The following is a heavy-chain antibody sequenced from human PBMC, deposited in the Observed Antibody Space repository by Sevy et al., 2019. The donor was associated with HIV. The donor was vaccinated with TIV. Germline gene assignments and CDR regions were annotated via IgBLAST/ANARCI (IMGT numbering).Heavy chain of an antibody. V-gene: IGHV4-34*01. D-gene: IGHD5-12*01. CDR2: INHSGTT. Sequence: SETLSLTCAVYGGSFSGYYWSWIRQPPGKGLEWIGEINHSGTTNYNPSLKSRVTISVDTSKNQFSLKLRSVTAADTAVYYCAIIGRGRDGYNYGGDYLDYWGQGTLVTVSS. CDR3: AIIGRGRDGYNYGGDYLDY. CDR1: GGSFSGYY. J-gene: IGHJ4*02.